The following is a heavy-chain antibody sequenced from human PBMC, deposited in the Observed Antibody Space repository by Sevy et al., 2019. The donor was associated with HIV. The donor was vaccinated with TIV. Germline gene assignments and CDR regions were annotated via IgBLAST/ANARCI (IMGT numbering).Heavy chain of an antibody. CDR2: MSYSGST. Sequence: SETLSLTCTVSGGSISSHYWSWIRQPPGKGLEWIGYMSYSGSTNYNPSLKSRVTISLDTSKNQFSLKLSSVTAADTAVYYYARSESYATTLDLWGRGTLVTVSS. CDR3: ARSESYATTLDL. D-gene: IGHD2-15*01. J-gene: IGHJ2*01. CDR1: GGSISSHY. V-gene: IGHV4-59*11.